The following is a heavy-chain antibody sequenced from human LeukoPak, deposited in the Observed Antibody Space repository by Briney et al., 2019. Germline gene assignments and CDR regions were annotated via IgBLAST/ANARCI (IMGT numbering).Heavy chain of an antibody. D-gene: IGHD5-18*01. CDR3: AKDVRYSYGYFDY. V-gene: IGHV3-48*03. Sequence: GGSLRLSCAASGFTFSTYEMNWVRQAPGKGLEWVSYISSSGSTIYYADSVKGRFTISRDNVKNSVYLQMNSLRAEDTAVYYCAKDVRYSYGYFDYWGQGTLVTVSS. CDR2: ISSSGSTI. J-gene: IGHJ4*02. CDR1: GFTFSTYE.